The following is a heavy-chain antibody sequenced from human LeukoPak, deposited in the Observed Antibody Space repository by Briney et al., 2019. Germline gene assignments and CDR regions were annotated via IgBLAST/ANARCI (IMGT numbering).Heavy chain of an antibody. CDR1: GSTFTSYY. V-gene: IGHV1-46*01. CDR2: INPSGGST. Sequence: GASVKVSCKASGSTFTSYYMHWVRQAPGQGLEWMGIINPSGGSTTYAQKIQCRVTMTRDTSTSKVYMELSGLRSEDTAVYYCARDSDTSSYYPVVDYWGQGTLVTVSS. J-gene: IGHJ4*02. CDR3: ARDSDTSSYYPVVDY. D-gene: IGHD3-22*01.